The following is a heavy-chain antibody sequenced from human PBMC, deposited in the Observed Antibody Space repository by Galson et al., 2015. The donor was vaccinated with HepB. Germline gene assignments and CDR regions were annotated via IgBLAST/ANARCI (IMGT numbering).Heavy chain of an antibody. J-gene: IGHJ4*02. V-gene: IGHV3-33*01. Sequence: SLRLSCAASGFTFSSYGMHWVRQAPGKGLEWVAVIWYDGSNKYYADSVKGRFTISRDNSKNTLYLQMNSLRAEDTAVYYCARDSGPGSYSSSWYYWGQGTLVTVSS. CDR3: ARDSGPGSYSSSWYY. D-gene: IGHD6-13*01. CDR2: IWYDGSNK. CDR1: GFTFSSYG.